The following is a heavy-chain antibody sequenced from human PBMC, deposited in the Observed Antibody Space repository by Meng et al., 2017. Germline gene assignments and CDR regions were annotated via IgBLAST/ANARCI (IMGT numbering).Heavy chain of an antibody. CDR3: ARGPRAYIAAAGTTRYYFDY. J-gene: IGHJ4*02. V-gene: IGHV4-34*01. Sequence: QVQLQEWGVGLLKPSETLSLTCAVYGGSFSGYDWSWIRQPPGKGLEWIGEINHSGSTNYNPSLKSRVTISVDTSKNQFSLKLSSVTAADTAVYYCARGPRAYIAAAGTTRYYFDYWGQGTLVTVSS. D-gene: IGHD6-13*01. CDR2: INHSGST. CDR1: GGSFSGYD.